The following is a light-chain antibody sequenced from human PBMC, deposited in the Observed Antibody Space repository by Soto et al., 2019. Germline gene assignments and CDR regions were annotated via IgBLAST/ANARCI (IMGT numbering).Light chain of an antibody. Sequence: GNRVPITCQASQDIATYLNWYQQKPGKAPKLLIYKASSLESGVPSRFSGSGSGTEFTLTINSLQADDFATYYCQQHNSFSITFGQGTRLAIK. V-gene: IGKV1-5*03. CDR1: QDIATY. CDR2: KAS. J-gene: IGKJ5*01. CDR3: QQHNSFSIT.